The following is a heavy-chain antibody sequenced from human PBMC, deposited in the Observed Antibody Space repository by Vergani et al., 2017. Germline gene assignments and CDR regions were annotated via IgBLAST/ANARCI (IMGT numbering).Heavy chain of an antibody. CDR3: ARAAYFYDSSVYYSVIDY. D-gene: IGHD3-22*01. CDR1: GFTFSSYG. CDR2: ISSSRSTI. J-gene: IGHJ4*02. Sequence: EVQLVESGGGLVQPGGSLRLSCAASGFTFSSYGMNWVRQAPGKGLEWVSYISSSRSTIYYVDSVKGRFTISRDNAQNLLYLQMNSLRAEDTAVYYCARAAYFYDSSVYYSVIDYWGQGTLVADSS. V-gene: IGHV3-48*01.